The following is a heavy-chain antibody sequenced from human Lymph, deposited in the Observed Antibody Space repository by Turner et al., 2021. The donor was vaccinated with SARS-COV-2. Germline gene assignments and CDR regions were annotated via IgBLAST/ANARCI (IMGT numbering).Heavy chain of an antibody. J-gene: IGHJ4*02. D-gene: IGHD6-19*01. V-gene: IGHV3-23*01. CDR1: GFTFSSYA. CDR2: ISGSGGST. CDR3: AKDRFTLSSGWEDY. Sequence: EVQLLESGGGLVQPGGSLILSCAASGFTFSSYAMTWVRQATGKGLEWVSTISGSGGSTYYADSVKGRFTISRDNSKNTLYLQMNSLRAEDTAVYYCAKDRFTLSSGWEDYWGQGTLVTVSS.